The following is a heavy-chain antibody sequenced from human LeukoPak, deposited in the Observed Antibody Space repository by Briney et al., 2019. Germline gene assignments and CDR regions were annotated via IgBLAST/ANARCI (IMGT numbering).Heavy chain of an antibody. J-gene: IGHJ4*02. Sequence: SXXWXXXXXGKGLXWXXYIYHTGSTYYNPSLKSRVTISVDRSKNQFSLKLSSVTAADTAVYYCARAWFGQFQYYFDYWGQGTLVTVSS. CDR3: ARAWFGQFQYYFDY. V-gene: IGHV4-30-2*01. CDR1: S. CDR2: IYHTGST. D-gene: IGHD3-10*01.